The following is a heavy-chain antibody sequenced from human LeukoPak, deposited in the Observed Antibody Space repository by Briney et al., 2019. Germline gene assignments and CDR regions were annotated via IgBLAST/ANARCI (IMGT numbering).Heavy chain of an antibody. CDR2: INTDGTVT. CDR3: ATKQWLAPPPDS. Sequence: GGSLRLSCAASGFTFSKYWMLWVRQAPGSGLESVSRINTDGTVTTYADSVKGRFTVSRDNADNTMFLQMNSVRDEDTAVYYCATKQWLAPPPDSWGQGTPVTVSS. V-gene: IGHV3-74*01. D-gene: IGHD6-19*01. J-gene: IGHJ4*02. CDR1: GFTFSKYW.